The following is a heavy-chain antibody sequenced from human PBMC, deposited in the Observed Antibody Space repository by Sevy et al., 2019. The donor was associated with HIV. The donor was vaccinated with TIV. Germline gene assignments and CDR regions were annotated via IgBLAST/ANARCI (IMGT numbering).Heavy chain of an antibody. D-gene: IGHD3-16*01. CDR1: GFTFSDYS. J-gene: IGHJ4*02. V-gene: IGHV3-30*14. CDR2: ISYDGRNYK. CDR3: ARDRGEILHSAFDY. Sequence: GGSLRLSCAASGFTFSDYSMHWVRQAPGKGLEWVAVISYDGRNYKYNVDSVKGQFTISRDNSKNRLFLQMNSLRAEDSAIYYCARDRGEILHSAFDYWGQGTLVTVSS.